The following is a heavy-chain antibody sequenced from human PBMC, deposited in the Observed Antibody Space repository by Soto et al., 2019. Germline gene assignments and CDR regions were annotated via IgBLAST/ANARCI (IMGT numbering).Heavy chain of an antibody. CDR3: AREGYCSSTSCYTTSGFDY. CDR2: IIPIFGTA. J-gene: IGHJ4*02. Sequence: ASVKVSCKASGGTFSSYAISWVRQAPGQGLEWMGGIIPIFGTANYAQKFQGRVTITADESTSTAYMELSSLRSEDTAVYYCAREGYCSSTSCYTTSGFDYWGQGTLVTVSS. CDR1: GGTFSSYA. D-gene: IGHD2-2*02. V-gene: IGHV1-69*13.